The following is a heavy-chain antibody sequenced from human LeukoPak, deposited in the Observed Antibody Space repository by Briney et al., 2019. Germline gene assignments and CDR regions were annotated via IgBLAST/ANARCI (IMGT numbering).Heavy chain of an antibody. CDR2: IYYSGST. D-gene: IGHD2-15*01. Sequence: SQTLSLTCTVSGGSISSGGYYWSWIRQHPGKGLEWIGYIYYSGSTYYNPSLKSRVTISVDTSKNQFSLKLSSVTAADTAVYYCARGGAGYCSGGSCYYFDYWGQGTLVTVSS. CDR1: GGSISSGGYY. CDR3: ARGGAGYCSGGSCYYFDY. J-gene: IGHJ4*02. V-gene: IGHV4-31*03.